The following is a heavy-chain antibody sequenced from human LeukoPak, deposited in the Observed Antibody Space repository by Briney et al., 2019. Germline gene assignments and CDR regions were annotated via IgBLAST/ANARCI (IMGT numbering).Heavy chain of an antibody. CDR1: GGSLSGYY. CDR3: ARKGLTKPLSVAVDFDS. J-gene: IGHJ4*02. V-gene: IGHV4-34*01. Sequence: PSETLSLTCAIYGGSLSGYYWSWIRQPPGKGLEWIGEINHSGRTNFNRSLKSRITISVDTSKKHFSLKLSSVTAADTAVYYCARKGLTKPLSVAVDFDSWGQGTLVTVSS. CDR2: INHSGRT. D-gene: IGHD6-19*01.